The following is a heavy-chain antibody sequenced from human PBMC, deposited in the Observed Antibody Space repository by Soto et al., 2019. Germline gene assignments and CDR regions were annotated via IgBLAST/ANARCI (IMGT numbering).Heavy chain of an antibody. V-gene: IGHV1-18*01. CDR1: GYTFTSYG. J-gene: IGHJ4*02. CDR2: ISTSKGDT. Sequence: QVQLVQSGPEVKKPGASVKVSCKTSGYTFTSYGISWVRQAPGQGLEWMGWISTSKGDTNYAQKFRGRVTMTTDTATTTGYMELRSLSSGVTAVYYCVPRSSAFDSWGQGTLVTVSS. CDR3: VPRSSAFDS.